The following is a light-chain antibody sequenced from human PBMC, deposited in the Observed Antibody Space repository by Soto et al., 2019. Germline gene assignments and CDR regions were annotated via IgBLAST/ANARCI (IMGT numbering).Light chain of an antibody. CDR1: SSDVGGYNY. CDR2: DVS. Sequence: QSALTQPASVSGSPGQSITISCTGTSSDVGGYNYVSWYQQFPGKAPKLVIYDVSSRPSGVSDGFSGSKSGNTASLTISGLRAEDEADYYCASYRSGSTYVFGTGTKLTV. V-gene: IGLV2-14*03. CDR3: ASYRSGSTYV. J-gene: IGLJ1*01.